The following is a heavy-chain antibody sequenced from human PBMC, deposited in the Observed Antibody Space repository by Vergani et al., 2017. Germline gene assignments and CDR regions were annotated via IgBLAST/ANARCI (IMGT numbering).Heavy chain of an antibody. Sequence: QVQLQQWGAGLLKPSETLSLTCAVYGGSFSGYYWSWIRQPPGKGLEWIGEINHSGSTNYNPSLKSRVTISVDTSKNQFSLKLRSVTAADTAVYYCASRFLTGYYKNDYWGQGTLVTVSS. CDR3: ASRFLTGYYKNDY. CDR2: INHSGST. J-gene: IGHJ4*02. V-gene: IGHV4-34*01. D-gene: IGHD3-9*01. CDR1: GGSFSGYY.